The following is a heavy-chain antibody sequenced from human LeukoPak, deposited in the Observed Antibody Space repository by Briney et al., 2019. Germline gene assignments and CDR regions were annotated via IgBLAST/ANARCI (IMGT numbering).Heavy chain of an antibody. J-gene: IGHJ4*02. CDR3: AKGTERYREVSSFDS. D-gene: IGHD3-10*01. Sequence: PGGSLRLSCAASGFTFNTYTMNWVRQAPGKGLEWVSAISGRGDGTYYADFVKGGFTISRDNSKNTFFLQMNSLRVEDTATYYCAKGTERYREVSSFDSWGRGTLVAVSS. CDR1: GFTFNTYT. V-gene: IGHV3-23*01. CDR2: ISGRGDGT.